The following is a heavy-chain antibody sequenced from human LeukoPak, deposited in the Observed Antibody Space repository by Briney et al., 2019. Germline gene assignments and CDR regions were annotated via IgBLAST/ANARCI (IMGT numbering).Heavy chain of an antibody. CDR1: GYTFTGYY. Sequence: ASVKVSCKASGYTFTGYYMHWVRQAPGQGLEWMGWINPNSGGTNYAQKFQGRVTMTRDTSISIAYMELSRLRSDDTAVYYCARSTSYGYNWFDPWGQGTLVTVSS. V-gene: IGHV1-2*02. CDR3: ARSTSYGYNWFDP. J-gene: IGHJ5*02. D-gene: IGHD5-24*01. CDR2: INPNSGGT.